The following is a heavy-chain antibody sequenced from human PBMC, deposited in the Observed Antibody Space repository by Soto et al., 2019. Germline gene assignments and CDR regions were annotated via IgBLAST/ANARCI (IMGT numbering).Heavy chain of an antibody. J-gene: IGHJ4*02. CDR1: GFTFSNYW. CDR3: ARALAAAEYYYDF. Sequence: GESLKISCAASGFTFSNYWMTWVRQAPGKGLEWVANIRQDGGERYYLDSVKGRFTISRDNARNSLYLLMNSLRPEDTATYFCARALAAAEYYYDFWGQGTLVTVSS. CDR2: IRQDGGER. D-gene: IGHD6-13*01. V-gene: IGHV3-7*05.